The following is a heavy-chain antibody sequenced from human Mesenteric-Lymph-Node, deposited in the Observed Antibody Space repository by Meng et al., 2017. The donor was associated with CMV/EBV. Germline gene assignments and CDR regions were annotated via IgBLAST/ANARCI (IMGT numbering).Heavy chain of an antibody. CDR3: ARDRDYDILTGYYLYYYYYGMDV. CDR1: GFTFSSFW. V-gene: IGHV3-7*01. D-gene: IGHD3-9*01. Sequence: GESLKISCAAPGFTFSSFWMSWVRQAPGKGLEWVANIKVDGSEKYYVDSVKGRFTISRDNAKNSVYLQMNSLRAEDTAVYYCARDRDYDILTGYYLYYYYYGMDVWGQGTTVTVSS. J-gene: IGHJ6*02. CDR2: IKVDGSEK.